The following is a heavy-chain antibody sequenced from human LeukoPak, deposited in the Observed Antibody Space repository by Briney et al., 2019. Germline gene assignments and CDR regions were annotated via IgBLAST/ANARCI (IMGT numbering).Heavy chain of an antibody. D-gene: IGHD4-17*01. CDR1: GFTFSHFG. V-gene: IGHV3-30*02. CDR3: AKDNYDYGDYDGGDY. Sequence: GGSLRLSCEASGFTFSHFGMHWVRKAPGKGLEWVAFIRYDGSNKYYADSVKGRFTISRDNSRDTLHLQMNSLRAEDTAVYYCAKDNYDYGDYDGGDYWGQGTLVTVSS. CDR2: IRYDGSNK. J-gene: IGHJ4*02.